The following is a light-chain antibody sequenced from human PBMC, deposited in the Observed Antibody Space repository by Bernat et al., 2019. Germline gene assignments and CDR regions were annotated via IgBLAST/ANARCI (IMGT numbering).Light chain of an antibody. CDR2: DVT. J-gene: IGLJ1*01. Sequence: QSALSQPPSVSGSPGQSITVSCSGTNSDVGAYNYVSWYQQHPGKAPNLLIYDVTNRPSGISNRFSGSKSGSTASLTISGLQAEDEADYYCSSFARSSTCVFGTGTKVTVL. CDR1: NSDVGAYNY. V-gene: IGLV2-14*03. CDR3: SSFARSSTCV.